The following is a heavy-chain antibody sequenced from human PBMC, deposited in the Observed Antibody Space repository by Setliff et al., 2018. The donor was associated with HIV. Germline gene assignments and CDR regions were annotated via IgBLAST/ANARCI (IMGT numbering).Heavy chain of an antibody. V-gene: IGHV3-21*01. CDR3: ARDRASSGYYARFDH. D-gene: IGHD3-22*01. CDR2: ISYDSRFI. J-gene: IGHJ4*02. CDR1: GFTFSNYN. Sequence: GGSLRLSCAASGFTFSNYNMNWVRQAPGKGLEWASSISYDSRFIYHADSMKGRFTISRDNAKKLVYLQMNSLRAEDTAIYYCARDRASSGYYARFDHWGQGTLVTVSS.